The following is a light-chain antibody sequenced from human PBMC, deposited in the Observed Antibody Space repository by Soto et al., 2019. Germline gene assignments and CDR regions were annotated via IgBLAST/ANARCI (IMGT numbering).Light chain of an antibody. V-gene: IGKV3-15*01. J-gene: IGKJ2*01. Sequence: EIVMTQSPATLSVSPGERATLSCRASQSVSSNLAWYQQKPGQAPRLLIYGTSTRATGIPARFSGSGSWTEFTLTISILQSEDFAVYYCQHFNNWPPKYTFGQGTRLEIK. CDR2: GTS. CDR3: QHFNNWPPKYT. CDR1: QSVSSN.